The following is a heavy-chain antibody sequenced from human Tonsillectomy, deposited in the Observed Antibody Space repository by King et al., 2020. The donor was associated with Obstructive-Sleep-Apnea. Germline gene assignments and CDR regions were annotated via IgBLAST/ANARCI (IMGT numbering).Heavy chain of an antibody. V-gene: IGHV3-23*04. CDR3: AMDPGVSRWFDP. Sequence: EVQLVESGGGLVQPGGSLRLSCAASGFTFSSYAMSWVRQAPGKGLEWVSAIRGSGGSTSYADSVKGRVTISRDNSKNTLYLQMNSLRAEDTAVYYCAMDPGVSRWFDPWGQGTLVTVSS. CDR2: IRGSGGST. CDR1: GFTFSSYA. J-gene: IGHJ5*02. D-gene: IGHD3-10*01.